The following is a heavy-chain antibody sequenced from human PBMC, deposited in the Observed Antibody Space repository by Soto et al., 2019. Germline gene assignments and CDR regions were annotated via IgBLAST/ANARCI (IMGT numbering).Heavy chain of an antibody. D-gene: IGHD3-16*01. CDR2: IYYHGNT. V-gene: IGHV4-39*01. CDR3: ARLGRLSAEYFHH. Sequence: QLQLQESGPGLVKPSETLSLTCTVSGGSISTDSHYWGWIRQPPGKGLEWIGSIYYHGNTYYNPSLKTRVSISVDTSKNQFPLKLSSVTASDTAVYYFARLGRLSAEYFHHWGQGTLVTVSS. J-gene: IGHJ1*01. CDR1: GGSISTDSHY.